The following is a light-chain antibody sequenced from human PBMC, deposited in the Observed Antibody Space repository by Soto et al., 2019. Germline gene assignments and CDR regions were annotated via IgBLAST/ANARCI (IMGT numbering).Light chain of an antibody. CDR2: GTG. J-gene: IGKJ4*01. CDR1: ESVSSHY. Sequence: EIVLTQSPGTLSLSPGERATLSCRASESVSSHYIGWYQQRRGQAPRLLIYGTGNRAPGIPDRFSGDGAGTDFTLTITRLEPEDFAVYYCQHYGSLVTFGGGTKVEIK. V-gene: IGKV3-20*01. CDR3: QHYGSLVT.